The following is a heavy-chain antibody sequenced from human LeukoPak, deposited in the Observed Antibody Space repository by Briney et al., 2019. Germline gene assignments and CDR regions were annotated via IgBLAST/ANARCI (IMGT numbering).Heavy chain of an antibody. D-gene: IGHD3-9*01. J-gene: IGHJ6*03. Sequence: GGSLRLSCAASGFTFSDYGMSWVRQAPGKGLEWVSTSGGRGGGTYSADSVKGRFTISRDNSKNTVYLQMNSLRAEDTAVYYCAKQGRDWLRDYYDYMDVWGKGTTVTISS. CDR1: GFTFSDYG. CDR2: SGGRGGGT. CDR3: AKQGRDWLRDYYDYMDV. V-gene: IGHV3-23*01.